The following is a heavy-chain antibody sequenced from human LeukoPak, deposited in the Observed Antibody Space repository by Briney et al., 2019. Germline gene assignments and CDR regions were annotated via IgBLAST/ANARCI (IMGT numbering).Heavy chain of an antibody. CDR3: AREYPGTATLIDY. CDR1: GFTFSSYW. V-gene: IGHV3-30-3*01. J-gene: IGHJ4*02. D-gene: IGHD2-21*02. Sequence: GGSLRLSCAASGFTFSSYWMSWVRQAPGKGLEWVAVISYDGSNKYYADSVKGRFTISRDNSKNTLYLQMNSLRAEDTAVYYCAREYPGTATLIDYWGQGTLVTVSS. CDR2: ISYDGSNK.